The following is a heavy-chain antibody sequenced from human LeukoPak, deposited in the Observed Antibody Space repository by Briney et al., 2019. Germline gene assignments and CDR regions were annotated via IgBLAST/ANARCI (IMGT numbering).Heavy chain of an antibody. CDR1: GFTVSSNY. D-gene: IGHD3-10*01. CDR2: IYSGGST. Sequence: GGSLTLSCAASGFTVSSNYMSWVRQAPGKGLEWVSVIYSGGSTYYADSVKGRFTISRDNSKNTLYLQMNSLRAEDTAVYYCARLGASMVRGVMLGPFYWGQGTLVTVSS. J-gene: IGHJ4*02. CDR3: ARLGASMVRGVMLGPFY. V-gene: IGHV3-66*01.